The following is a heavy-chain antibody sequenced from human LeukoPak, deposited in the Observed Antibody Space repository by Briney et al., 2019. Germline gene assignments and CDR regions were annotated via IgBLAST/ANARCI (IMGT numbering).Heavy chain of an antibody. Sequence: SSVKVSCKASGGTFSSYTISWVRQAPGQGLEWMGRIIPILGIANYAQKFQGRVTITADKYTSTGYMELSSLRSEDTAVYYCARDMVPAAIDVVRFDPWGQGTLVTVSS. CDR3: ARDMVPAAIDVVRFDP. CDR2: IIPILGIA. J-gene: IGHJ5*02. D-gene: IGHD2-2*02. V-gene: IGHV1-69*04. CDR1: GGTFSSYT.